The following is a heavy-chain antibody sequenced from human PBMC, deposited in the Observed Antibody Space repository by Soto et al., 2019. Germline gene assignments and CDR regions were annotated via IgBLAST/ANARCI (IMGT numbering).Heavy chain of an antibody. J-gene: IGHJ5*02. V-gene: IGHV1-8*01. D-gene: IGHD2-15*01. Sequence: TGQGLEWMGWMNPNSGNTGYAQKFQGRVTMTRNTSISTAYMELSSLRSEDTAVYYCARGRGCSGGSCYENWLDPWGQGTLVSVFS. CDR2: MNPNSGNT. CDR3: ARGRGCSGGSCYENWLDP.